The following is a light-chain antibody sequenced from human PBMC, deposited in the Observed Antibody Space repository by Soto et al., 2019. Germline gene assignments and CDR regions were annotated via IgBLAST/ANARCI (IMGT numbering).Light chain of an antibody. Sequence: EIVMTQSPATLSVSPGEGATLSCRASQGIGSTLAWYQQKPGHTPRLLIYDTSIRATGVPARFRGSASGTECTLTIASLQSEDFAVYYGQHYANWPLTFGGGTRVESK. V-gene: IGKV3-15*01. CDR1: QGIGST. CDR3: QHYANWPLT. CDR2: DTS. J-gene: IGKJ4*01.